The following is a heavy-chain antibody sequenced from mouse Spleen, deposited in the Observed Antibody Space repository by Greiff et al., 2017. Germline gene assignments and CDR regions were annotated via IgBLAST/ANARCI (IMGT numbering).Heavy chain of an antibody. CDR1: GYTFTSYW. D-gene: IGHD2-3*01. V-gene: IGHV1-53*01. J-gene: IGHJ3*01. CDR3: ARYDGYEAWFAY. Sequence: QVQLQQSGTELVKPGASVKLSCKASGYTFTSYWMHWVKQRPGQGLEWIGNINPSNGGTNYNEKFKSKATLTVDKSSSTAYMQLSSLTSEDSAVYYCARYDGYEAWFAYWGQGTLVTVSA. CDR2: INPSNGGT.